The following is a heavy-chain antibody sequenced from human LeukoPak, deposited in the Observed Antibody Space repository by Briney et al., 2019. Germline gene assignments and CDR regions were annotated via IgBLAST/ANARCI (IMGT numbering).Heavy chain of an antibody. Sequence: GGSLRLSCAASGFTFSDYDMSWIRQAPGKGLEWVSYVSSSDNIIYYADSVKGRFTISRDNAKNSLYLQMNSLRAEDTAVYYCARVPAGVIGMKDAFDIWGQGTMVTVSS. D-gene: IGHD3-16*02. J-gene: IGHJ3*02. V-gene: IGHV3-11*04. CDR3: ARVPAGVIGMKDAFDI. CDR1: GFTFSDYD. CDR2: VSSSDNII.